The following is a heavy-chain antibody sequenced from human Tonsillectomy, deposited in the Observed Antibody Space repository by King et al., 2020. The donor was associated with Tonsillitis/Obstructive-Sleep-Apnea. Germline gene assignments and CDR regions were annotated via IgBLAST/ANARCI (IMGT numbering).Heavy chain of an antibody. D-gene: IGHD6-19*01. Sequence: VQLVQSGGGLIQPGGSLRLSCAASGFTVSSNYMSWVRQAPGKGLEWVSVIYSGGSTYYDDSVKCRFTISRDNSKNTLYLQMNSLRAEDTAVYYCARGLAVAAVSPFDYWGQGTLVTVSS. CDR3: ARGLAVAAVSPFDY. CDR1: GFTVSSNY. V-gene: IGHV3-53*01. CDR2: IYSGGST. J-gene: IGHJ4*02.